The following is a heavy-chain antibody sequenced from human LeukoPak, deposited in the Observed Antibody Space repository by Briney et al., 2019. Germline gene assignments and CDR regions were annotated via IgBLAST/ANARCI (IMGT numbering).Heavy chain of an antibody. CDR2: ISSGDGTI. Sequence: PGGSLRLSCAASGFTFRDYYMSWIRQAPGKGLHWVSYISSGDGTIYYADSVKGRFTISRDDANNALYLQMSSLRVEDTAVYYCVTGDSNAFSVFSAFDFWGQGTLVTVSS. CDR3: VTGDSNAFSVFSAFDF. D-gene: IGHD2/OR15-2a*01. V-gene: IGHV3-11*01. CDR1: GFTFRDYY. J-gene: IGHJ4*02.